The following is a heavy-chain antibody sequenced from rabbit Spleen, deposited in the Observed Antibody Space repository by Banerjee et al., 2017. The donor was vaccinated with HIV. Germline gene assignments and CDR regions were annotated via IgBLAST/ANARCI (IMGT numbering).Heavy chain of an antibody. Sequence: QSLEESGGDLVKPGASLTLTCTASGFSFSSSYYMCWVRQAPGKGLEWIACIDTGSSGFTYFASWAKGRFTISSHNAQNTLYLQLSSLTAADTATYFCVRDQAGDADYGPYYLNLWGQGTLVTVS. J-gene: IGHJ4*01. CDR1: GFSFSSSYY. CDR3: VRDQAGDADYGPYYLNL. V-gene: IGHV1S40*01. D-gene: IGHD2-1*01. CDR2: IDTGSSGFT.